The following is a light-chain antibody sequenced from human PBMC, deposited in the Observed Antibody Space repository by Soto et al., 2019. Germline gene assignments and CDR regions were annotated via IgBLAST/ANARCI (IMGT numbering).Light chain of an antibody. V-gene: IGLV1-47*01. CDR2: RNN. CDR1: SSGIGSIY. J-gene: IGLJ3*02. Sequence: QSVLTQPPSASGTPGQRVTISCSGSSSGIGSIYVYWYQHLPGTAPKLLIFRNNQRPSGVPDRFSGSKSGTSASLAISGLRSEDEADYYCAIWDDSLSGWVFGGGTKLTVL. CDR3: AIWDDSLSGWV.